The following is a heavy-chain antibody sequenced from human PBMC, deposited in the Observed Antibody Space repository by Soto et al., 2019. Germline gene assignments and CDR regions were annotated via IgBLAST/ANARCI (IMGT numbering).Heavy chain of an antibody. Sequence: GGSLRLSCAASGFDFSSYAMSWVRQAPGKRLECISLISGTGVPTLYAESVKGRFSVSRDNSKDTLFLEMNNLGVDDTAMYYCAKSFCSSSSCFFLWVDPWGPGTLVTSPQ. J-gene: IGHJ5*02. CDR3: AKSFCSSSSCFFLWVDP. CDR1: GFDFSSYA. D-gene: IGHD2-2*01. V-gene: IGHV3-23*01. CDR2: ISGTGVPT.